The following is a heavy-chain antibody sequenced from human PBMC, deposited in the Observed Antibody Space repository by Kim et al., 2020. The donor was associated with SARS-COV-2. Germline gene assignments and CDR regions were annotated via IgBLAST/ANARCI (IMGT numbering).Heavy chain of an antibody. CDR1: GGSISSYY. CDR2: IYYSGST. D-gene: IGHD6-13*01. J-gene: IGHJ4*02. Sequence: SETLSLTCTVSGGSISSYYWSWIRQPPGKGLEWIGYIYYSGSTNYNPSLKSRVTISVDTSKNQFSLKLSSVTAADTAVYYCARYGSWPLFDYWGQGTLVTVSS. V-gene: IGHV4-59*13. CDR3: ARYGSWPLFDY.